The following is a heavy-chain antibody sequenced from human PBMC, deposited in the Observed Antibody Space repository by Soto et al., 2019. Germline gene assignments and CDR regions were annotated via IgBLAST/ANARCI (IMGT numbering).Heavy chain of an antibody. CDR2: ISAYNGNT. D-gene: IGHD3-3*01. J-gene: IGHJ5*02. V-gene: IGHV1-18*01. CDR3: ARSSIGFLEWLPNWFDP. CDR1: GYTFTSYG. Sequence: ASVKVSCKASGYTFTSYGISWVRQAPGQGLEWMGWISAYNGNTNYAQKPQGRVTMTTDTSTSTAYMELRSLRSDDTAVYYCARSSIGFLEWLPNWFDPWGQGTLVTVSS.